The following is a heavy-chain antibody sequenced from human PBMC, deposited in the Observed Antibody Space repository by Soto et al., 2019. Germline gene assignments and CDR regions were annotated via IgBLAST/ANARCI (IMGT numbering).Heavy chain of an antibody. CDR2: ISGSGGST. V-gene: IGHV3-23*01. Sequence: GGSLRLSCAASGFTFSSYAMSWVRRAPGKGLEWVSGISGSGGSTYYADSVKGRFTISRDNSKNTLYLQMISLRAEDTAVYYCAKDFGSFGYCSGGSCYSDYWGQGTLVTVSS. D-gene: IGHD2-15*01. CDR1: GFTFSSYA. CDR3: AKDFGSFGYCSGGSCYSDY. J-gene: IGHJ4*02.